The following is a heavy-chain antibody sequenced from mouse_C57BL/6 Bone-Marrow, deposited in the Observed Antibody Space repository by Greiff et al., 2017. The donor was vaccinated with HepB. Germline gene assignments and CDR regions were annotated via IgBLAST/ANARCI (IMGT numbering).Heavy chain of an antibody. CDR1: GYTFTSYW. CDR3: AREIYYGYDDVLVDY. V-gene: IGHV1-64*01. Sequence: QVQLQQPGAELVKPGASVKLSCKASGYTFTSYWMHWVKQRPGQGLEWIGMIHPNSGSTNYNEKFKSKATLTVDKSSSTAYMQLSSLTSEDSAVYYCAREIYYGYDDVLVDYWGQGTTLTVAS. J-gene: IGHJ2*01. CDR2: IHPNSGST. D-gene: IGHD2-2*01.